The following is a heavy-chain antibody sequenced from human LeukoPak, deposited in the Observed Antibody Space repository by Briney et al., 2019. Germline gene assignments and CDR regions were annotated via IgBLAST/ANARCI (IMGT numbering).Heavy chain of an antibody. CDR3: ARTWNHVLDY. V-gene: IGHV4-38-2*02. D-gene: IGHD1-14*01. Sequence: SETLSLTCNVSGYSISSGYYWGWIRQPPGKGLEWIGSIYHSGSTHYNPSLKSRVTISVDTSKNQFSLMLSSVTAADTAVYYCARTWNHVLDYWGQGTLVTVSS. CDR1: GYSISSGYY. J-gene: IGHJ4*02. CDR2: IYHSGST.